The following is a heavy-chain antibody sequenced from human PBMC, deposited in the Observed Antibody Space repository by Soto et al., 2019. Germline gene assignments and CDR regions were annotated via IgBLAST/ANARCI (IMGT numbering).Heavy chain of an antibody. V-gene: IGHV1-69*13. CDR1: GGTFSSYA. Sequence: GASVKVSCKTSGGTFSSYAISWVRQAPGQGLEWMGGIVPIVDTATYAQKFQGRVTITADESTSTAYMELSRLRSDDTAVYYCARDTFGSDSSGYYYWGQGTLVTVSS. CDR2: IVPIVDTA. J-gene: IGHJ4*02. CDR3: ARDTFGSDSSGYYY. D-gene: IGHD3-22*01.